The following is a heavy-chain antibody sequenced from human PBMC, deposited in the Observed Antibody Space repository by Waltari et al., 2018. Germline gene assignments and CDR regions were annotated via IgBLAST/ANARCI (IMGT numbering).Heavy chain of an antibody. CDR1: GFTFSSYG. CDR3: ARDSDSSGWTP. CDR2: IWYDGMNK. V-gene: IGHV3-33*01. J-gene: IGHJ5*02. D-gene: IGHD6-19*01. Sequence: QVQLVESGGGVVQPGRSLRLSCAASGFTFSSYGMHWVRQAPGKGLEWVAVIWYDGMNKYFADAVKGRFTISRDNSKNSLYLQMNSLRAEDTAVYYCARDSDSSGWTPWGQGTLVTVSS.